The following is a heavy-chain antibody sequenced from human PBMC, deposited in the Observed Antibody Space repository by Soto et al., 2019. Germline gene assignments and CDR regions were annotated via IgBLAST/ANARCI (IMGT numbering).Heavy chain of an antibody. V-gene: IGHV3-23*01. CDR3: AKASTGDYYDIRGFEWFFDY. D-gene: IGHD3-22*01. Sequence: GGSLRLSCAASGFTFTSHAMTWVRQAPGKGLEWVSPVSGSGTTTYYADSAKGRFTISRDNSMNTLSLQMNSLRAEDAAVYYCAKASTGDYYDIRGFEWFFDYWGLGTLGTVSS. J-gene: IGHJ4*02. CDR2: VSGSGTTT. CDR1: GFTFTSHA.